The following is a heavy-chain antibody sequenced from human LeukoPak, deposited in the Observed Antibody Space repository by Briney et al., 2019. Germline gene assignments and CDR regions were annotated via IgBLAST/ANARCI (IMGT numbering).Heavy chain of an antibody. CDR2: IKPSSSIT. CDR3: ARGTTIGFYHGDAFDL. J-gene: IGHJ3*01. Sequence: APVKASCKASRHPYIAYYLHWLRQAPRHDLEWMGWIKPSSSITNYAQKFQCRVPMTRDTSISTAYMDLHRLSSDDTAVYFCARGTTIGFYHGDAFDLWGQGTEFTVSS. V-gene: IGHV1-2*02. D-gene: IGHD5-12*01. CDR1: RHPYIAYY.